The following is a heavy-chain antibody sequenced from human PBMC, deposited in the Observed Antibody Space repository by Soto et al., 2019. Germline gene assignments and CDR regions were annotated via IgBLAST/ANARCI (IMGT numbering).Heavy chain of an antibody. Sequence: QVQLVQSGAEVKKPGASVKVSCKASGYTLTSYYMHWVRQAPGQGLEWMGIINPSGGSTSYAQKFQGRVTMTRDTSTSTVYMELSSLRSEDTAVYYCARDRGAIVVVPAAGRFDPWGQGTLVTVSS. D-gene: IGHD2-2*01. V-gene: IGHV1-46*03. J-gene: IGHJ5*02. CDR1: GYTLTSYY. CDR3: ARDRGAIVVVPAAGRFDP. CDR2: INPSGGST.